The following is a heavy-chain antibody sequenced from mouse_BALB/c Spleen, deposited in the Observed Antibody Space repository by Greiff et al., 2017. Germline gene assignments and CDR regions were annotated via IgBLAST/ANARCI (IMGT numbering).Heavy chain of an antibody. J-gene: IGHJ2*01. CDR1: GFSLTGYG. D-gene: IGHD4-1*01. V-gene: IGHV2-6-7*01. Sequence: VKLMESGPGLVAPSQSLSITCTASGFSLTGYGVNWVRQPPGKGLEWLGMIWGDGSTDYNSALKSRLSISKDNSKSQVFLKMNSLQTDDTARYYYARHWDDYYFDCWGRGTTLAVSS. CDR3: ARHWDDYYFDC. CDR2: IWGDGST.